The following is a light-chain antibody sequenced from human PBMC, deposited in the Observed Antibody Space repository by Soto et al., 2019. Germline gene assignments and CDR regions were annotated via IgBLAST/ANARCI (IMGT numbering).Light chain of an antibody. Sequence: QAVVTQPPSASGTPGQRVTISCSGSSSNIGNYYLHWYQQVPGTAPKLLIYRNLQRPSGVPDRFSGSKSGTSASLAISGLRSEDEADYYCAAWDDSLSGWVFGGGTQLTVL. CDR1: SSNIGNYY. V-gene: IGLV1-47*01. CDR3: AAWDDSLSGWV. J-gene: IGLJ3*02. CDR2: RNL.